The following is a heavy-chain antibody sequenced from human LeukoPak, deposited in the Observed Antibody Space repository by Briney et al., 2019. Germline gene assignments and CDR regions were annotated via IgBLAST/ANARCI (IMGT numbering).Heavy chain of an antibody. Sequence: SETLSLTCTVSGGSISSSSYYWGWIRQPPGKGLEWIGYIYYSGSTNYNPSLKSRVTISVDTSKNQFSLKLSSVTAADTAVYYCARHLGRAVAAGLFDYWGQGTLVTVSS. CDR2: IYYSGST. CDR1: GGSISSSSYY. D-gene: IGHD6-19*01. CDR3: ARHLGRAVAAGLFDY. J-gene: IGHJ4*02. V-gene: IGHV4-61*05.